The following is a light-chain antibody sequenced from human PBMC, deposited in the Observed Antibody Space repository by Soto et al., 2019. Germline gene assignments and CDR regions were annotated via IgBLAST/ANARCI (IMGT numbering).Light chain of an antibody. Sequence: EIVLTQSPGTLSVSPGERATLSCRASQTVNSNFLAWYQQKPGQAPGLLIYGASTRATGTPTRFSGSGSGTEFTLTISSLQSEDFAVYFCQQYNNWPPYTFGQGTKVDIK. CDR3: QQYNNWPPYT. CDR2: GAS. CDR1: QTVNSN. V-gene: IGKV3-15*01. J-gene: IGKJ2*01.